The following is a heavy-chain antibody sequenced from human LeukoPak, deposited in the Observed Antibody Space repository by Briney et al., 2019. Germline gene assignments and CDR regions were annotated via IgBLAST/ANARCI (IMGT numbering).Heavy chain of an antibody. Sequence: AVKVSCKASGGTFSSYAISWVRQAPGQGLEWMGGIIPIFGTANYAQKFQGRVTITADKSTSTAYMELSSLRSEDTAVYYCARPGGVWFGESWDNWFDPWGQGTLVTVSS. D-gene: IGHD3-10*01. J-gene: IGHJ5*02. CDR3: ARPGGVWFGESWDNWFDP. V-gene: IGHV1-69*06. CDR2: IIPIFGTA. CDR1: GGTFSSYA.